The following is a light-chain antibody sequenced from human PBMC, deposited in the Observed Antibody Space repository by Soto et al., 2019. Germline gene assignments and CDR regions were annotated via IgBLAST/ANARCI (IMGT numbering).Light chain of an antibody. CDR1: QSISSSY. Sequence: EIVLTQSPGTLSLSPGEGATLSCRTSQSISSSYLSWFQQRPGQAPRVLIYGASNRASGIPDRFSGSGSGTDVTLTISSLAPEDFAVYYCQYYGRSPPYTFGQGTKLDIK. V-gene: IGKV3-20*01. J-gene: IGKJ2*01. CDR2: GAS. CDR3: QYYGRSPPYT.